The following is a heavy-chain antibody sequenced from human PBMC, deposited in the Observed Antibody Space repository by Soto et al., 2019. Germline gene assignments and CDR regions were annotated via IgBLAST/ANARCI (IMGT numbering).Heavy chain of an antibody. D-gene: IGHD2-15*01. CDR1: GGTFSSYA. Sequence: ASVKVSCKASGGTFSSYAISWVRQAPGQGLEWMGWISAYNGNTFYNPSLRSRVTISADTSKNQFSLNLSSVTAADTAVYYCARFVVPATRHADFDFWGQGTLVTVSS. J-gene: IGHJ4*02. V-gene: IGHV1-18*01. CDR3: ARFVVPATRHADFDF. CDR2: ISAYNGNT.